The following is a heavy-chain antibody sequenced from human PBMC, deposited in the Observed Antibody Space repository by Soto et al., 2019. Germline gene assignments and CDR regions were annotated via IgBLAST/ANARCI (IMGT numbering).Heavy chain of an antibody. Sequence: LRLSCAASGFTFSSYWMSWVLQAPGKWLDWVANIKQDGSEKYYVDSVKGRFTISRDNAKNSLYLQMNSLRAEDTAVYYCARVPRTGTWAFDMWGQGTMVTV. CDR1: GFTFSSYW. CDR2: IKQDGSEK. J-gene: IGHJ3*02. CDR3: ARVPRTGTWAFDM. D-gene: IGHD3-9*01. V-gene: IGHV3-7*01.